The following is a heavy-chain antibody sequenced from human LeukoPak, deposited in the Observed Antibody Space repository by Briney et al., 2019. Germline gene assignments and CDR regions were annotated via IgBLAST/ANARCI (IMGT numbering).Heavy chain of an antibody. Sequence: GGSLRLSCAASGFTFSSYAMSWVRQAPGKGLEWVSAISGSGGSTYYADSVKGRFTISRDNSKNTLYLQMNSLRAEDTALYYCAKDIQVFISYGFDYWGQGTLVTVSS. J-gene: IGHJ4*02. CDR3: AKDIQVFISYGFDY. CDR2: ISGSGGST. CDR1: GFTFSSYA. V-gene: IGHV3-23*01. D-gene: IGHD5-18*01.